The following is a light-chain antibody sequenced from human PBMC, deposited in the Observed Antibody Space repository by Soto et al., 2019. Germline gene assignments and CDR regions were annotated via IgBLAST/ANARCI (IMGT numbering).Light chain of an antibody. CDR2: KAY. J-gene: IGKJ2*01. CDR3: QQYNSYSMYS. Sequence: DIQMTQSPSTLSASVRDRVTITCRASQSISSWLAWYQQKPGKAPKLMIYKAYSLESGVPSRFSGSGSGTEFTRTISRLQPDDFATYDCQQYNSYSMYSFGQGTKLEIK. CDR1: QSISSW. V-gene: IGKV1-5*03.